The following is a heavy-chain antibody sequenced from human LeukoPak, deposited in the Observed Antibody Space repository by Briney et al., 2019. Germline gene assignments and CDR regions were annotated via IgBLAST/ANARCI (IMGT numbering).Heavy chain of an antibody. CDR3: ARGDSSSWYPYGMDV. D-gene: IGHD6-13*01. Sequence: ASVTVSCTASGYTFTSYGISWVRQAPGQGLEWIGWISAYNGNTNYAQKFQGRVTITADESTSTAYMELSSLRSEDTAVYYCARGDSSSWYPYGMDVWGQGTTVTVSS. CDR2: ISAYNGNT. CDR1: GYTFTSYG. V-gene: IGHV1-18*01. J-gene: IGHJ6*02.